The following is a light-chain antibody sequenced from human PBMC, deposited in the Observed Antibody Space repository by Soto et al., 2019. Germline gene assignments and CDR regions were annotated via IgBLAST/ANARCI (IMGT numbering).Light chain of an antibody. Sequence: EIVLTQSPGTLSLSPGERATLSCRASQSVSSSYLAWYQQKPGQPPRLLIYGASSRATGIPDRFSGSGSGTDFTLTISRLEPEDFAVYYCQQYGNSPWTFGQGTKVDIK. CDR2: GAS. CDR1: QSVSSSY. J-gene: IGKJ1*01. V-gene: IGKV3-20*01. CDR3: QQYGNSPWT.